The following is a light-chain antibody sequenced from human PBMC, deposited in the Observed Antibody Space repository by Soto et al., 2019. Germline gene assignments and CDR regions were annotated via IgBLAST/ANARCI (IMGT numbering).Light chain of an antibody. CDR1: QSISVW. J-gene: IGKJ1*01. Sequence: DIQMTQSPSTLSASVGDRVTITCRASQSISVWLAWYQQKAGKAPNLLIYKASRLESGVPPRFSGXGSGADFSXTTSSLRPEDYANDYCIHESNYPWTFGHGTKVDIK. V-gene: IGKV1-5*03. CDR2: KAS. CDR3: IHESNYPWT.